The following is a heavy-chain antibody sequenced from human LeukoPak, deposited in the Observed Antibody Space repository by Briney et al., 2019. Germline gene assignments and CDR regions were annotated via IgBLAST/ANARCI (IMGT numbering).Heavy chain of an antibody. CDR1: GDSISTYH. CDR3: ARDKQHSYGRYFDH. D-gene: IGHD3-16*01. Sequence: SETLSLTCTVSGDSISTYHWNWIRKPPGKGLEWIGYMQSTGNSKYNPSLKSRVNIFVDTSKNQAALILSSVTAADTAVYYCARDKQHSYGRYFDHWGQGALVTVSS. J-gene: IGHJ4*02. V-gene: IGHV4-59*01. CDR2: MQSTGNS.